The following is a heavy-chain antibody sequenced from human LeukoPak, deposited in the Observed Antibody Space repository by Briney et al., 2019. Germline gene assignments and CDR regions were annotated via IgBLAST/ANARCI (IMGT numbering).Heavy chain of an antibody. Sequence: PGGSLRLPCAASGFTSGFTFSSYAMSWVRQAPGKGLEWVSAISGSGGSTYYADSVKGRFTISRDNSKNTLYLQMNSLRAEDTAVYYCAKDNFYDSSGAYGLEVWGQGTTVTVSS. CDR1: GFTFSSYA. CDR2: ISGSGGST. J-gene: IGHJ6*02. D-gene: IGHD3-22*01. CDR3: AKDNFYDSSGAYGLEV. V-gene: IGHV3-23*01.